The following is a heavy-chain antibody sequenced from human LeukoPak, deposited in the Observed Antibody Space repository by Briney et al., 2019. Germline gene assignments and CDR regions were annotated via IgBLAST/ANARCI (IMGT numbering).Heavy chain of an antibody. CDR1: GGTFSSYA. Sequence: AASVKVSCKASGGTFSSYAISWVRQAPGQGPEWMGGIIPIFGTANYAQKFQGRVTITADESTSTAYMELSSLRSEDTAVYYCARSPYYDILTGYYRPLGYWGQGTLVTVSS. D-gene: IGHD3-9*01. CDR2: IIPIFGTA. J-gene: IGHJ4*02. V-gene: IGHV1-69*13. CDR3: ARSPYYDILTGYYRPLGY.